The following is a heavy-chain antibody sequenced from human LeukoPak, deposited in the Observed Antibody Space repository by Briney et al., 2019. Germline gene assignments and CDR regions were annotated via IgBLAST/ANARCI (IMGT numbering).Heavy chain of an antibody. CDR3: ARGSGSYLSFLDY. D-gene: IGHD1-26*01. V-gene: IGHV4-59*02. Sequence: SETLSLTYSVSGGSVTTSYWSWIRQPPGKGLEWIGYIYFNGIINYNPSLKSRVSMSVDTSKNQFSLRLSAVTAADTAIYYCARGSGSYLSFLDYWGPGSLVTVSS. CDR1: GGSVTTSY. J-gene: IGHJ4*02. CDR2: IYFNGII.